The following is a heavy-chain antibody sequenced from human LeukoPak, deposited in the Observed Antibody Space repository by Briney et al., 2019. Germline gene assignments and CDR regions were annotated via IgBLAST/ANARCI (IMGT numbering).Heavy chain of an antibody. V-gene: IGHV4-38-2*02. Sequence: SETLSLTCTVSGYSISSGYYWGWIRQPPGKGLEWIGSIYHSGSTYFNPSLKSRVTISVDTSKNQFSLKLSSVTAADTAVYYCARGRSSSWPYFDYWGQGTLVTVST. CDR1: GYSISSGYY. J-gene: IGHJ4*02. D-gene: IGHD6-13*01. CDR3: ARGRSSSWPYFDY. CDR2: IYHSGST.